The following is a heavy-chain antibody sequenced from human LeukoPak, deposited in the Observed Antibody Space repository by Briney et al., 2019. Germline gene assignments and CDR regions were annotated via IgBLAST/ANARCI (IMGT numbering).Heavy chain of an antibody. CDR3: VVGGSPGY. D-gene: IGHD2-15*01. CDR2: ISTDGYTT. CDR1: GLAFSAYK. V-gene: IGHV3-74*01. Sequence: GGSLRLSCAASGLAFSAYKMHWVRQAPRKGLVWVSRISTDGYTTDYADFAQGRFTASRDDTKNTWSLEMNSLRAEDTAVYYCVVGGSPGYWGQGTLVTVSS. J-gene: IGHJ4*02.